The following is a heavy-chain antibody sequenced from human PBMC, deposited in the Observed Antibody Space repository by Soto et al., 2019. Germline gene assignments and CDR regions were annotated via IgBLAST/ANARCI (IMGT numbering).Heavy chain of an antibody. V-gene: IGHV3-30*03. J-gene: IGHJ3*02. CDR3: ARGPYDFWSGYVADALDI. Sequence: QVQLVESGGGVVQPGKSLRLSCAASGFTFSSYTMHWVRQAPGKGLEWVALISYDGHIVYYADSVKGRSTISRDNSKNTWYLQLNSLRAEDTAFYYCARGPYDFWSGYVADALDIWGQGTVVTVSS. D-gene: IGHD3-3*01. CDR2: ISYDGHIV. CDR1: GFTFSSYT.